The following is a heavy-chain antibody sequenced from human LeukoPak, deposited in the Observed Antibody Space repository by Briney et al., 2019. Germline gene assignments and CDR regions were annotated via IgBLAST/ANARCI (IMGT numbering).Heavy chain of an antibody. CDR3: AKNSDIVVVPAVFALDY. J-gene: IGHJ4*02. Sequence: GGSLRLSCAASGFTFSSYAMSWVRQAPGKGLEWVSAISGSGGSTYYADSVKGRFTISRDNSKNTLYLQMNSLRAEDTAVYYCAKNSDIVVVPAVFALDYWGQGTLVTVSS. D-gene: IGHD2-2*01. V-gene: IGHV3-23*01. CDR1: GFTFSSYA. CDR2: ISGSGGST.